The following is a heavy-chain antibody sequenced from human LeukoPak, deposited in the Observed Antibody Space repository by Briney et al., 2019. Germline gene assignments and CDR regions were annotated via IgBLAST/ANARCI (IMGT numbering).Heavy chain of an antibody. CDR3: ARWYCSSTSCYYDY. Sequence: PGGSLRLSCAASGFTVSSNYMSWVRQAPGKGLEWDSIIYNIGTTYYTDSVKGRFTISRDNSKNTLYLQMNSLRAEDTAVYYCARWYCSSTSCYYDYWGQGTLVTVSS. CDR2: IYNIGTT. J-gene: IGHJ4*02. V-gene: IGHV3-53*01. D-gene: IGHD2-2*01. CDR1: GFTVSSNY.